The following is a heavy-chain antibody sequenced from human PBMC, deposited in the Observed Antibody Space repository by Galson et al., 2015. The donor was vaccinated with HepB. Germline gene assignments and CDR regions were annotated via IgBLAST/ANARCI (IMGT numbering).Heavy chain of an antibody. D-gene: IGHD6-6*01. CDR1: EFILSMYW. J-gene: IGHJ6*02. CDR3: AKGAYMSSYSLYGMDA. Sequence: SLRLSCAASEFILSMYWMNWVRQAPGKGLEWVANIKEDGSEKKYVDSVKGRFTIARDNAKNSLYLQMNSLRAEDTAVYYCAKGAYMSSYSLYGMDAWGQGTTVIVSS. V-gene: IGHV3-7*05. CDR2: IKEDGSEK.